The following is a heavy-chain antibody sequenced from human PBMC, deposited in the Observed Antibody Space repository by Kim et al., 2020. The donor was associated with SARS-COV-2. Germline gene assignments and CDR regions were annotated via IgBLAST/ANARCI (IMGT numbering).Heavy chain of an antibody. CDR3: ARDHDGRFDY. V-gene: IGHV4-30-2*05. J-gene: IGHJ4*02. Sequence: STHHNPSLKGRVTISVDTSNTQFSLKLSAVTAADTAVYYCARDHDGRFDYWGQGTLVTVSS. CDR2: ST. D-gene: IGHD1-1*01.